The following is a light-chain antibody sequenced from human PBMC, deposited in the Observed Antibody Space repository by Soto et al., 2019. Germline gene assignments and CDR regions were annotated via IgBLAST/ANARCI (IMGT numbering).Light chain of an antibody. V-gene: IGLV1-40*01. CDR2: VNT. J-gene: IGLJ1*01. CDR1: SSNIGAGYD. CDR3: QSYDISLRGYV. Sequence: QSVLTQPPSVSGAPGQRVTISCTGGSSNIGAGYDVHWYQRLPGTAPKLLIYVNTDRPSGVPDRFSGSKSGTSASLAITGLQPEDEADYYCQSYDISLRGYVFGDGTKVTVL.